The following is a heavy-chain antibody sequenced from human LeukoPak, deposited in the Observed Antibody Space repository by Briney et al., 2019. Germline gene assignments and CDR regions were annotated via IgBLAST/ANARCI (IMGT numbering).Heavy chain of an antibody. V-gene: IGHV3-23*01. D-gene: IGHD1-14*01. CDR3: AKSPTGNYCYGMDV. CDR2: ISGSGIST. J-gene: IGHJ6*02. Sequence: GGSLRLSCAASGFTFTNYAMSWVRQAPGKGLEWFSAISGSGISTYYADSVKGRFTISRDNSKNTLSLQMNILRAEYTALYYCAKSPTGNYCYGMDVWGQGTTVTVSS. CDR1: GFTFTNYA.